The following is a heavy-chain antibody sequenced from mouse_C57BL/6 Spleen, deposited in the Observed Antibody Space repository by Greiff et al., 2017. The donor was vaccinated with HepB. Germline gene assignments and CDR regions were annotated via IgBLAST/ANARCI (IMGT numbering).Heavy chain of an antibody. CDR2: IDPENGDT. Sequence: VQLQQPGAELVRPGASVKLSCTASGFNIKDDYMHWVKQRPEQGLEWIGWIDPENGDTEYASKFQGKATITADTSSNTAYLQLSSLTSEDTAVYYCTTANWDNYWGQGTTLTVSS. D-gene: IGHD4-1*01. J-gene: IGHJ2*01. CDR1: GFNIKDDY. CDR3: TTANWDNY. V-gene: IGHV14-4*01.